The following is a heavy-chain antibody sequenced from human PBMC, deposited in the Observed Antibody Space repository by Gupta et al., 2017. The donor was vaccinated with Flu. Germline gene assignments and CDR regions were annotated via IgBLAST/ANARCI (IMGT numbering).Heavy chain of an antibody. CDR1: FDDYA. J-gene: IGHJ6*02. CDR2: ISWNSGSI. CDR3: AKDMRGDYGMDV. Sequence: FDDYAMHWVRQAPGKGLEWVSGISWNSGSIGYGDSVKGRFTMSRDNAKNSLYLQMNSLRAEDTALYYCAKDMRGDYGMDVWGQGTTVTVSS. V-gene: IGHV3-9*01. D-gene: IGHD3-10*01.